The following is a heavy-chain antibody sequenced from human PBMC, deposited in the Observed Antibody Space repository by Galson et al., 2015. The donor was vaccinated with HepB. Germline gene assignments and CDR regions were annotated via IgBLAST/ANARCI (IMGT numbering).Heavy chain of an antibody. CDR2: ISPHAAES. CDR3: TTGFY. D-gene: IGHD1-1*01. CDR1: GLIFDTFH. V-gene: IGHV3-23*01. Sequence: SLRLSGAVSGLIFDTFHMNCGGQDPGAAVEWSPVISPHAAESSYAVSVNVLFTISRDNSKNTVYLHLYSLREEDTGKYYCTTGFYWGQGTQVTVSS. J-gene: IGHJ4*02.